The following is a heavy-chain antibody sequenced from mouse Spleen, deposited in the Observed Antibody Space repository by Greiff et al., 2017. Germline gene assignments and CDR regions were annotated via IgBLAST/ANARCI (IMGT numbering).Heavy chain of an antibody. CDR1: GYAFTNYL. D-gene: IGHD2-4*01. CDR2: INPGSGGT. CDR3: AREVYYDYGDYAMDY. V-gene: IGHV1-54*01. Sequence: VQLQQSGAELVRPGTSVKVSCKASGYAFTNYLIEWVKQRPGQGLEWIGVINPGSGGTNYNEKFKGKATLTADKSSSTAYMQLSSLTSEDSAVYFCAREVYYDYGDYAMDYWGQGTSVTVSS. J-gene: IGHJ4*01.